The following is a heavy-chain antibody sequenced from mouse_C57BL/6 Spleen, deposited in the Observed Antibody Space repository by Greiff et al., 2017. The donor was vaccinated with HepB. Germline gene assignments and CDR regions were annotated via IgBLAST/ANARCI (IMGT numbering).Heavy chain of an antibody. D-gene: IGHD5-5*01. Sequence: QVQLQQPGAELVRPGTSVKLSCKASGYTFTSYWMHWVKQRPGQGLEWIGVIDPSDSYTNYNQKFKGKATLTVDTSSSTAYMQLSSLTSEDSAVYDCERGLPYYYAMDYWGQGTSVTVSA. CDR1: GYTFTSYW. V-gene: IGHV1-59*01. CDR2: IDPSDSYT. CDR3: ERGLPYYYAMDY. J-gene: IGHJ4*01.